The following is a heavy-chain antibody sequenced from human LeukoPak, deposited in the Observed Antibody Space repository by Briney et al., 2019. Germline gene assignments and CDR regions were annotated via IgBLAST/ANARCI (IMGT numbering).Heavy chain of an antibody. CDR3: AKAHSGYYYGSFDY. D-gene: IGHD3-22*01. J-gene: IGHJ4*02. CDR2: ISGSGSHT. V-gene: IGHV3-23*01. CDR1: GLSFNNYA. Sequence: PGGSLRLSCAASGLSFNNYAMSWVRQAPGKGLEWVSDISGSGSHTYYADSVEGRFTISRDNSKSTLYLQMNSLRAEDTAIYYCAKAHSGYYYGSFDYWGQGALVIVSS.